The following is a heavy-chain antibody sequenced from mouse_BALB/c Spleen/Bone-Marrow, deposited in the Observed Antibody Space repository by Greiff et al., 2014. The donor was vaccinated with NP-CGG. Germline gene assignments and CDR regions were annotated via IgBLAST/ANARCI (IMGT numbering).Heavy chain of an antibody. CDR3: ARRRGCDYDWDIDD. Sequence: EVQLVQSGGGLVKPGGSLKLSCAASGFTFSSYAMSWVRQTPEKRLEWVGTITSGGTYTYYPDSVKGRFTISRDNTKDTLYLKMSSLRSEETAMYYGARRRGCDYDWDIDDWGEGTTVTVSS. V-gene: IGHV5-9-3*01. J-gene: IGHJ1*01. D-gene: IGHD2-4*01. CDR2: ITSGGTYT. CDR1: GFTFSSYA.